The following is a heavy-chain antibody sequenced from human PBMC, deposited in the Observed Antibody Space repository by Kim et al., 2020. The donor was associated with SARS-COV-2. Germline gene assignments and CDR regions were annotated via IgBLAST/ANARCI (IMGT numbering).Heavy chain of an antibody. D-gene: IGHD2-2*01. CDR3: ARHSLLPSANLGVDS. V-gene: IGHV4-59*08. J-gene: IGHJ4*02. CDR1: GGPINSYY. CDR2: VHSTGNT. Sequence: ETLSLTCTVSGGPINSYYWSWIRQPPGKGLEWIGYVHSTGNTNYDPSLKSRVTISVDTSQKQFSLKVRSVTAADTAVYYCARHSLLPSANLGVDSWGLGTLVTVSS.